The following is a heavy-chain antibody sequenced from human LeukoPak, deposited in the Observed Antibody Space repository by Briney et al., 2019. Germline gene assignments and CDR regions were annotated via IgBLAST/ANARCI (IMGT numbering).Heavy chain of an antibody. J-gene: IGHJ3*02. CDR2: IYYSGST. D-gene: IGHD3-3*01. CDR3: ARDGGNDAFDI. V-gene: IGHV4-39*02. CDR1: GGSISSSSYY. Sequence: SETPPLTCTVSGGSISSSSYYWGWIRQPPGKGLEWIGSIYYSGSTYYNPSLKSRVTISVDTSKNQFSLKLSSVRAEDTAVYYCARDGGNDAFDIWGQGTMVTVSS.